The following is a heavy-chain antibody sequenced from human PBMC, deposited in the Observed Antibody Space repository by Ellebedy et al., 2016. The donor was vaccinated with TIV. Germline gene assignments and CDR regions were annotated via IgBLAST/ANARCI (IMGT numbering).Heavy chain of an antibody. CDR1: GGSISSYY. CDR3: ATYTMGQLDY. V-gene: IGHV4-4*08. Sequence: MPSETLSLTCSVSGGSISSYYWTWIRQPPGKGLEWIAYFYHSGNTNYSPSLKSRVTISVDTSKNQFSLKLSSVTAADTAVYYCATYTMGQLDYWGQGTLVTVSS. D-gene: IGHD1/OR15-1a*01. J-gene: IGHJ4*02. CDR2: FYHSGNT.